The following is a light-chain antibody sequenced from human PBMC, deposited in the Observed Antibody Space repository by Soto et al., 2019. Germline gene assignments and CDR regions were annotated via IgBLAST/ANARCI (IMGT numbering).Light chain of an antibody. CDR3: QQYNNYLRT. Sequence: AIQLTQSPSSLSASVGDRVTITCRASQGISSAIAWYQQKPGKAPKFLIYDASSLESGVPSRFSGSGSGTDFTLTISSLQPEDFATYYCQQYNNYLRTVGQGTKVEIK. J-gene: IGKJ1*01. V-gene: IGKV1D-13*01. CDR2: DAS. CDR1: QGISSA.